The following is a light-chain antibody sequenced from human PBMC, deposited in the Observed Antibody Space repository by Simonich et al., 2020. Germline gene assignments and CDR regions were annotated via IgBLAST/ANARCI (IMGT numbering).Light chain of an antibody. J-gene: IGKJ3*01. Sequence: EIVLTRSPGTLSLSPGERATLSCRASQSVLSSYLAWYQGKPGQAPRLLIYGASSRATGIPDRFSGSGYGTDFTLTISRLEPEDFAVYYCQQYGSSPFTFGPGTKVDIK. CDR1: QSVLSSY. CDR2: GAS. V-gene: IGKV3-20*01. CDR3: QQYGSSPFT.